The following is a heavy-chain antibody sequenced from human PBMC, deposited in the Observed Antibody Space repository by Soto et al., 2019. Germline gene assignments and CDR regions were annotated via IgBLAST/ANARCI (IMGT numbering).Heavy chain of an antibody. CDR2: FSYSGST. CDR1: GGSISSYY. V-gene: IGHV4-59*01. J-gene: IGHJ4*02. CDR3: ARGTGSYYPDY. Sequence: QVQLQESGPGLVKPSETLSLTCSVSGGSISSYYWNWIRQPPGKGLEWIGYFSYSGSTTYNPSLKSRVTISVDTSKSQFSLILSSVTAADTAVYSCARGTGSYYPDYWGQGTLVTVSS. D-gene: IGHD3-10*01.